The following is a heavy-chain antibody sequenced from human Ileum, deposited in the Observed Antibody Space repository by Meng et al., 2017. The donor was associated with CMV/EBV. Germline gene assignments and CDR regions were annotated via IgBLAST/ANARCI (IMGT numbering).Heavy chain of an antibody. J-gene: IGHJ4*02. V-gene: IGHV4-4*07. CDR3: ARGSSSWAFDY. CDR1: GGSISGYY. D-gene: IGHD2-2*01. Sequence: QGLRQGSGPGLVKPSDTLSLTCTVSGGSISGYYGSWIRQPATKGLEWIGRVYSSGSTDYNPSLQSRVTMSVDTSKNQFSLKLSSVTAADTAVDYCARGSSSWAFDYWGQGTLVTSPQ. CDR2: VYSSGST.